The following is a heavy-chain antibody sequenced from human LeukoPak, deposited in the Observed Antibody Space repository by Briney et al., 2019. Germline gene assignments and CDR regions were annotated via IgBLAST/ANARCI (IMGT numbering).Heavy chain of an antibody. CDR3: ARAWGYSYGYDY. V-gene: IGHV4-34*01. CDR2: INHSGST. Sequence: ETSETLSFTCAVYGGSFSGYYWSWIRQPPGKGLEWIGEINHSGSTNYNPSLKSRVTISVDTSKNQFSLKLSSVTAADTAVYYCARAWGYSYGYDYWGQGTLVTVSS. D-gene: IGHD5-18*01. CDR1: GGSFSGYY. J-gene: IGHJ4*02.